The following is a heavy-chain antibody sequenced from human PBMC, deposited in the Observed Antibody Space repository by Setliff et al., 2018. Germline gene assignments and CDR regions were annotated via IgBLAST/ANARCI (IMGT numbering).Heavy chain of an antibody. CDR2: ITHTGTTGST. V-gene: IGHV4-34*01. J-gene: IGHJ6*03. CDR3: ARVTGFFYVDA. Sequence: PSETLSLTCAVSGGSFSNHYWTWIRQSPAKGLEWIGEITHTGTTGSTKYNPSLKSRVTISLDASKNQFSLRLTSVTAADTAIYYCARVTGFFYVDAWGKGTTVTVSS. CDR1: GGSFSNHY. D-gene: IGHD3-3*01.